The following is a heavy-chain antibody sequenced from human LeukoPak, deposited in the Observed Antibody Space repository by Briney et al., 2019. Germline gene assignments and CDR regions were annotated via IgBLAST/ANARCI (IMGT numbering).Heavy chain of an antibody. CDR3: ARTGPPVTTVTHADY. Sequence: GESLKISCKASGYSFTTYWIAWVRQMPGKGLEWMGIINPADSDTRYSPSFQGQVTISADKSISTAYLQWSSLKASDTAIYYCARTGPPVTTVTHADYWGQGTLVTVSS. J-gene: IGHJ4*02. CDR1: GYSFTTYW. D-gene: IGHD4-17*01. V-gene: IGHV5-51*01. CDR2: INPADSDT.